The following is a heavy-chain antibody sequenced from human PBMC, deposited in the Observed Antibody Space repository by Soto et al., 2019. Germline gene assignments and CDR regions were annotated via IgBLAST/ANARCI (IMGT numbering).Heavy chain of an antibody. V-gene: IGHV3-30-3*01. CDR1: GFTFSTYN. CDR2: ISYDGSNK. J-gene: IGHJ2*01. D-gene: IGHD5-18*01. CDR3: ARDPLWGTAMVLWYFDL. Sequence: GGSLRLSCAASGFTFSTYNMVWVRQAPGKGLEWVTVISYDGSNKYYADSVKGRFTISRDNSKNTLYLQMNSLRAEDTAVYYCARDPLWGTAMVLWYFDLWGRGTLVTVSS.